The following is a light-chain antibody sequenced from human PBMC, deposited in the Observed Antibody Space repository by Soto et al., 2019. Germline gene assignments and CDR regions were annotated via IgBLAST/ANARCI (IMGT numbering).Light chain of an antibody. J-gene: IGKJ1*01. Sequence: DIQMTQSPSSLSASVGDRVTLTCRASQSISSYLNWYQQKPGKVPKLLIHAASSLQSGVPSRFSGSGSGTDFTLTISSLQPEDFATYYCQQSYSTPWTVGQGTKVDIK. CDR2: AAS. V-gene: IGKV1-39*01. CDR1: QSISSY. CDR3: QQSYSTPWT.